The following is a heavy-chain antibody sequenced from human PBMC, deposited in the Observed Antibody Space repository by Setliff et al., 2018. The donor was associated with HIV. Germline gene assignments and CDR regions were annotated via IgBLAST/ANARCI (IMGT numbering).Heavy chain of an antibody. Sequence: SETLSLTCTVSGYSISSGYYWGWIRQPPGKGLEWIGIMNSKGESFYNASFTNGVLISIDTSKNLFSLTMTSVTAADTAVYYCARHRQISDWFDPWGQGILVTVSS. CDR3: ARHRQISDWFDP. CDR1: GYSISSGYY. J-gene: IGHJ5*02. D-gene: IGHD3-10*01. CDR2: MNSKGES. V-gene: IGHV4-38-2*02.